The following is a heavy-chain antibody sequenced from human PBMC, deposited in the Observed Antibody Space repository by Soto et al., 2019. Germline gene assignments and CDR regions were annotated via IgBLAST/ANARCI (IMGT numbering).Heavy chain of an antibody. V-gene: IGHV4-30-4*01. D-gene: IGHD4-17*01. CDR3: ARTSVTPPVYYFDY. CDR1: GGSISSGDYY. CDR2: IYYSGST. J-gene: IGHJ4*02. Sequence: SETLSLTCTVSGGSISSGDYYWSWIRQPPGKGLEWIGYIYYSGSTYYNPSLKSRVTISVDTSKNQFSLKLSSVTAAVSAVYYCARTSVTPPVYYFDYWGQGTLVTVSS.